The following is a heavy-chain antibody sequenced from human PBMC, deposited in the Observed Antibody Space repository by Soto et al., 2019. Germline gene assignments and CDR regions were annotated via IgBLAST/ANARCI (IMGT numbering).Heavy chain of an antibody. V-gene: IGHV4-34*01. J-gene: IGHJ5*02. D-gene: IGHD1-7*01. CDR2: INHSGST. Sequence: PSETLSLTGAVDGGSLRAYYWTWIRQPPGKGLEWIGEINHSGSTNYNPSLKSRVTISVDTSKNQFSLKLSSVTAADTAVYYCARDLGWNYGYWFDPWGQGTLVTVSS. CDR3: ARDLGWNYGYWFDP. CDR1: GGSLRAYY.